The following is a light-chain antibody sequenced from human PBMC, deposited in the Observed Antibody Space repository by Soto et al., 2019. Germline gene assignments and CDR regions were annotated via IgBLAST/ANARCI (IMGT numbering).Light chain of an antibody. CDR1: QSVSSK. J-gene: IGKJ1*01. CDR2: DAS. Sequence: EIVMTQSPATLSVSPGERATLSCRASQSVSSKLAWYQQKPGQGPRLLIYDASSRATGIPARFSGSGSGTEFTLTISGLQSEDFAVYYCQHYSTWLWTFGQGTKVEIK. CDR3: QHYSTWLWT. V-gene: IGKV3-15*01.